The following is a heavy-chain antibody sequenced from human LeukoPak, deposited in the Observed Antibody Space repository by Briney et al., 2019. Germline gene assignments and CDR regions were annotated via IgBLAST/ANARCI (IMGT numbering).Heavy chain of an antibody. Sequence: TGGSLRLSCAASGFTFSSYGMHWVRQAPGKGLEWVAFIRYDGSNKYYADSVKGRFTISRDNSKNTLYLQMNSLRAEDTAVYYCASSFYYDSSEDAFDIWGQGTMVTVSS. CDR3: ASSFYYDSSEDAFDI. V-gene: IGHV3-30*02. CDR1: GFTFSSYG. CDR2: IRYDGSNK. D-gene: IGHD3-22*01. J-gene: IGHJ3*02.